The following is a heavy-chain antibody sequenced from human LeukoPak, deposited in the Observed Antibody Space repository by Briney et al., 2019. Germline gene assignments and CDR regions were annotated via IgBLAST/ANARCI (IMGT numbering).Heavy chain of an antibody. D-gene: IGHD2-15*01. J-gene: IGHJ4*02. CDR1: GGTFSSYA. CDR3: ARDFFHGHCSGLSCFLLDY. Sequence: EASVKVSCKASGGTFSSYAISWVRQAPGQGLEWMGWISAHYGNTNYAQKFQGRLTMTTDTSTNTAYMELRSLRPDDTAVYYCARDFFHGHCSGLSCFLLDYWGQGSLVTVSS. CDR2: ISAHYGNT. V-gene: IGHV1-18*01.